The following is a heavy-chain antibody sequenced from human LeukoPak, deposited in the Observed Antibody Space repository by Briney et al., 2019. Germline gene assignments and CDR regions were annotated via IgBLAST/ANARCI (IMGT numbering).Heavy chain of an antibody. CDR3: ARDEQLVVSDY. J-gene: IGHJ4*02. CDR2: INPNSGGT. CDR1: GYTFTGYY. V-gene: IGHV1-2*02. D-gene: IGHD6-6*01. Sequence: ASVKVSCRASGYTFTGYYMHWLRQAPGQGREWMGWINPNSGGTNYAQKFQGRVTMTRDTSISTAYMELSRLRSDDTAVYYCARDEQLVVSDYWGQGTLVTVS.